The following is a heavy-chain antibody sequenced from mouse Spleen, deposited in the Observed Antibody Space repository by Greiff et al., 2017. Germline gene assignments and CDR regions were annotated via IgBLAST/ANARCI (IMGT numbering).Heavy chain of an antibody. J-gene: IGHJ4*01. CDR3: ARRIYYDYDDYAMDY. D-gene: IGHD2-4*01. CDR1: GFTFSSYA. Sequence: EVKLVESGGGLVKPGGSLKLSCAASGFTFSSYAMSWVRQTPEKRLEWVATISSGGSYTYYPDSVKGRFTISRDNAKNTLYLQMSSLRSEDTAMYYCARRIYYDYDDYAMDYWGQGTSVTVSS. V-gene: IGHV5-9-1*01. CDR2: ISSGGSYT.